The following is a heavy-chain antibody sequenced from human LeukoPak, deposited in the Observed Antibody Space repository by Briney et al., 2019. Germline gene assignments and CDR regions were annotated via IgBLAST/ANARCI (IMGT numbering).Heavy chain of an antibody. V-gene: IGHV4-34*01. Sequence: SETLSLTCAVYGGSFSGYYWSWIRQPPGKGLEWIGEINHSGSTNYNLSLKSRVTISVDTSKNQFSLKLSSVTAADTAVYYCATHSGSYPYDYWGQGTLVTVSS. J-gene: IGHJ4*02. D-gene: IGHD1-26*01. CDR3: ATHSGSYPYDY. CDR1: GGSFSGYY. CDR2: INHSGST.